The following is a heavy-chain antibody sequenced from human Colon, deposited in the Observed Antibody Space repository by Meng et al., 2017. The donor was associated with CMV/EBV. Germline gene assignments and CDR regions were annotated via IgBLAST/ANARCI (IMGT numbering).Heavy chain of an antibody. V-gene: IGHV3-21*06. D-gene: IGHD3-22*01. CDR2: ISSSSDI. J-gene: IGHJ5*02. CDR3: ARVRLPGAYHDSDGSSIKNWFDP. CDR1: YG. Sequence: YGMGWIRQAPGRGLEWVSFISSSSDISYADSVKGRFTIFRDSAQNLLYLEMIGLRVEDTAVYYCARVRLPGAYHDSDGSSIKNWFDPWGQGTLVTVSS.